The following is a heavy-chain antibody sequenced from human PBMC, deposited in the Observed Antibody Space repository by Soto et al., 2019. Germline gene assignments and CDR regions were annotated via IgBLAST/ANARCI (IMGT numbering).Heavy chain of an antibody. CDR2: INPNGGAT. CDR1: GYTFSTYY. V-gene: IGHV1-46*04. D-gene: IGHD3-3*01. Sequence: QVQLVQSGAEVKKPGASVKVSCKASGYTFSTYYLHWVRQAPGQGLEWMGVINPNGGATSYAQKLQGRVTMTRDTSTNTVYMELRSLRSEDTAIYYCARLRFLGYYGRDVWGQGTTVTVSS. CDR3: ARLRFLGYYGRDV. J-gene: IGHJ6*02.